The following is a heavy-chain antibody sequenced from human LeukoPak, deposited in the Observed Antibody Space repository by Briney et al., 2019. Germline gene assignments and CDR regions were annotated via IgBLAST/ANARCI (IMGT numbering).Heavy chain of an antibody. J-gene: IGHJ4*02. CDR3: AKDKFCSGGPCFSTD. Sequence: PGGSLRLSCAASGFTFTNFAMNWVRQAPGKGLERVSAISGGGDRTYYAASVKGRFTISSDYSKDTVYLQMDSLRVEDTAVYYCAKDKFCSGGPCFSTDWGQGTLVTVSS. CDR2: ISGGGDRT. D-gene: IGHD2-15*01. CDR1: GFTFTNFA. V-gene: IGHV3-23*01.